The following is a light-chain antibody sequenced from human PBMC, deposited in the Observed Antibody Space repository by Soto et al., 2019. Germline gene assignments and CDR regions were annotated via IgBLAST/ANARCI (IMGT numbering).Light chain of an antibody. V-gene: IGKV3-20*01. CDR1: QSIRSSS. CDR3: HLYGSSPLT. Sequence: EIVLTQSPGTLSLTQGERATLSCRASQSIRSSSLAWYQQKPGQASRLLIYGGSSGATGIPDRFSGGGSGTDFSLTIRRLETEDFSGYYCHLYGSSPLTFGGGAEVEIK. J-gene: IGKJ4*01. CDR2: GGS.